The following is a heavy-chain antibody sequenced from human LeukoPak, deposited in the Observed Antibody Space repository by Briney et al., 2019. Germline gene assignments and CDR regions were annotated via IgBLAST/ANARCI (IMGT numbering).Heavy chain of an antibody. CDR2: ISSSSSYI. D-gene: IGHD6-13*01. CDR1: GFTFSSYS. Sequence: GGSLRLSCAASGFTFSSYSMNWVRQAPGKGLEWVSSISSSSSYIYYADSVKGRFTISRDNAKNSLYLQMNSLRADDTAVYYCARAFMYSSSWDDYWGQGTLVTVSS. V-gene: IGHV3-21*01. CDR3: ARAFMYSSSWDDY. J-gene: IGHJ4*02.